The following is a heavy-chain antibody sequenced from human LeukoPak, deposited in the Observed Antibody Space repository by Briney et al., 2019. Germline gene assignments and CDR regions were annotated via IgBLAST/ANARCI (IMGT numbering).Heavy chain of an antibody. Sequence: GGSLRLSCAASGFTFSGYAMSWVRQAPGKGLEWVSAISGSGGSTYYADSVKGRFTISRDNSKNTMYLQMNSLRAEDTAVYYCACPPYSSSWYSSSRRTYYFDYWGQGTLVTVSS. J-gene: IGHJ4*02. CDR3: ACPPYSSSWYSSSRRTYYFDY. D-gene: IGHD6-13*01. CDR1: GFTFSGYA. CDR2: ISGSGGST. V-gene: IGHV3-23*01.